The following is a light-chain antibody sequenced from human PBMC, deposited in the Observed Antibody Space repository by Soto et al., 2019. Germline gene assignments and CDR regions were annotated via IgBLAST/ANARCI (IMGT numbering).Light chain of an antibody. CDR3: HQSYSTRWT. V-gene: IGKV1-39*01. Sequence: DIQMTESPSFLSASVGDRVTITCRASRSVSTSLNWYQQKPGKAPKVLIYAATNLQGGIPSRFSGGGFGTEFTLTISSLEPEDFATYYCHQSYSTRWTFGQGTKVDIK. CDR2: AAT. CDR1: RSVSTS. J-gene: IGKJ1*01.